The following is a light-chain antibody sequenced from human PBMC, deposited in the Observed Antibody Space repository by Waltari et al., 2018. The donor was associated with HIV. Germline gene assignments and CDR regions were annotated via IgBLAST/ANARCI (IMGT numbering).Light chain of an antibody. CDR3: SSYTTSSTWV. J-gene: IGLJ3*02. CDR1: VSDIGAYNR. Sequence: QSALTPPPSVSGSLGQPVTISCTGTVSDIGAYNRVSWYQQSPGTAPKLRICGVTHRPSGVPVRFSGSKSGNTASLTISGLQADDEADYYCSSYTTSSTWVFGGGTKLTVL. V-gene: IGLV2-18*02. CDR2: GVT.